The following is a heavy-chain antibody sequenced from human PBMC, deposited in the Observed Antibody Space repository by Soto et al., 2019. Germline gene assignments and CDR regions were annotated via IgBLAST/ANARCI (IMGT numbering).Heavy chain of an antibody. J-gene: IGHJ4*02. D-gene: IGHD3-22*01. CDR2: IIPIFATP. V-gene: IGHV1-69*13. CDR3: APGRSRVDSGGYSDPYYFDY. CDR1: GGSFSSYA. Sequence: ASVQVSCKASGGSFSSYAISWVRQAPGQGLEWMGAIIPIFATPNYAQKFQGRVTITADESTSTAYMELSSLRSEDTAVYYCAPGRSRVDSGGYSDPYYFDYSGKAILGTVSS.